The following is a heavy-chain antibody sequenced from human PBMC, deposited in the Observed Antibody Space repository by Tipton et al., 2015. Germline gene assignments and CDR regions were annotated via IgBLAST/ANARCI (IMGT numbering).Heavy chain of an antibody. CDR3: ARRVVIFREEGDWFDP. CDR1: GDSISSYY. V-gene: IGHV4-39*01. Sequence: TLSFTCSVSGDSISSYYWSWIRQSPGKGLEWIGSIYYSGSTHYNPSLKSRLTISVDTSKNQFSLNLSSVSAADTAIYYCARRVVIFREEGDWFDPWGQGTLVTVSS. D-gene: IGHD2-21*01. J-gene: IGHJ5*02. CDR2: IYYSGST.